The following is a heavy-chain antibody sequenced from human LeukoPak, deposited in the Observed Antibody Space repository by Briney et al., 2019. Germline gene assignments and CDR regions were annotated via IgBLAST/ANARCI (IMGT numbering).Heavy chain of an antibody. CDR3: ARGFMDYDSSDFAFTYY. J-gene: IGHJ4*02. CDR1: GYTFTSYD. D-gene: IGHD3-22*01. V-gene: IGHV1-8*01. Sequence: ASVKVSCKASGYTFTSYDITWVRQATGQGLEWMGWMNPNNGDTGYAQRFRGRVTMTRDTSITTAYMELSSLRSDDTAVYYCARGFMDYDSSDFAFTYYWGQGTLVTASS. CDR2: MNPNNGDT.